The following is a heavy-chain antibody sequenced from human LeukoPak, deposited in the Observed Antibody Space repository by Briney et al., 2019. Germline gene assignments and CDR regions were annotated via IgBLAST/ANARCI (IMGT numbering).Heavy chain of an antibody. D-gene: IGHD4-17*01. CDR3: ARDSGNYGDYSFDI. CDR2: ISSSSSYI. CDR1: GFTFSSYS. J-gene: IGHJ3*02. Sequence: PGESLRLSCAASGFTFSSYSMNWVRQAPGKGLEWVSSISSSSSYIYYADSVKGRFTISRDNAKNSLYLQMNSLRAEDTAVYYCARDSGNYGDYSFDIWGQGTMVTVSS. V-gene: IGHV3-21*01.